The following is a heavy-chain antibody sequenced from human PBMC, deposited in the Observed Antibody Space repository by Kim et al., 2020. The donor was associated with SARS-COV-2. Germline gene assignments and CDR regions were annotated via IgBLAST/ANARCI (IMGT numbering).Heavy chain of an antibody. D-gene: IGHD1-1*01. V-gene: IGHV3-43*02. CDR1: GFTFGDYA. CDR3: ARGKTATFA. J-gene: IGHJ5*02. Sequence: GGSLRLSCAASGFTFGDYAMHWVRQAPGKGLECVSLISGAGTYYADSVKGRFTISRDNNKNSLYLQMNSLRTEDTALYYCARGKTATFAWGQGTLVTVSS. CDR2: ISGAGT.